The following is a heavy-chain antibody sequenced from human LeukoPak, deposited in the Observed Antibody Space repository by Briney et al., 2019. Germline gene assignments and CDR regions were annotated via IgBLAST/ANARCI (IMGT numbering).Heavy chain of an antibody. D-gene: IGHD3-9*01. V-gene: IGHV1-69*13. CDR1: GGTFSSYA. CDR2: IIPIFGTA. J-gene: IGHJ4*02. Sequence: SVKVSCKASGGTFSSYAISWVRQAPGQGLEWMGGIIPIFGTANYAQKFQGRVTITADESTSTAYMELSSLRSEDTAVYYCARDAPGRDILTGYLDYWGQGTLATVSS. CDR3: ARDAPGRDILTGYLDY.